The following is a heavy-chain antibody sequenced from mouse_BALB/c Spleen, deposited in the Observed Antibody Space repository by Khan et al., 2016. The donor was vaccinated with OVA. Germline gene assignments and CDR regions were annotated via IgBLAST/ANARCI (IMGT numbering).Heavy chain of an antibody. CDR1: GFSLSRYN. CDR2: IWGGGGT. D-gene: IGHD2-14*01. Sequence: QIQLVQSGPGLVSPSQSLSITCTVSGFSLSRYNIHWVRQPPGKGLEWLGMIWGGGGTDYNSTLKSRLSINKDNSKSQVFLKMNSLQTDDTAMYYCARAYYRYDGYYAMDYWGQGTSVTVSS. J-gene: IGHJ4*01. CDR3: ARAYYRYDGYYAMDY. V-gene: IGHV2-6-4*01.